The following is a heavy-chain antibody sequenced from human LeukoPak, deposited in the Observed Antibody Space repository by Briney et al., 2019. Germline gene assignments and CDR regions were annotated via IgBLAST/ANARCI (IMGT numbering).Heavy chain of an antibody. Sequence: SVKVSCKASVGTFSSYAICWVRQAPGQGLEWMGGIIPILGTAKYTQKFQGRVTITADESTSTDYMELSSLRSEDTAVYYCARVSQESRGYKHVFDYWGQGTLVTVSS. V-gene: IGHV1-69*13. CDR3: ARVSQESRGYKHVFDY. J-gene: IGHJ4*02. CDR2: IIPILGTA. D-gene: IGHD3-22*01. CDR1: VGTFSSYA.